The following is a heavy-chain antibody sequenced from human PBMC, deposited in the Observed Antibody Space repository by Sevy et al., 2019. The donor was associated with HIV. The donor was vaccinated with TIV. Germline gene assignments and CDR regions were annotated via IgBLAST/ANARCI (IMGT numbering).Heavy chain of an antibody. D-gene: IGHD4-17*01. CDR2: ISSSGDTI. CDR1: GFTISDYF. J-gene: IGHJ6*02. V-gene: IGHV3-11*01. Sequence: GGCLRLSCAAAGFTISDYFMTWIRQAPGKGLEWVSYISSSGDTIYYADSVKGRFTISRDNARNSLYLQMNSLRAEDTAVYYCARDHVKDGDLGDYYYSAMDVWGQGTTVTVSS. CDR3: ARDHVKDGDLGDYYYSAMDV.